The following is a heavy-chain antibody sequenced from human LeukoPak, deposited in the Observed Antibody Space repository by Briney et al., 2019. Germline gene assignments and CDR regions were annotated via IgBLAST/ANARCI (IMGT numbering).Heavy chain of an antibody. CDR2: IYHSGST. D-gene: IGHD3-16*01. CDR3: ASTGGPPGAFDI. CDR1: GASISSTPYF. J-gene: IGHJ3*02. V-gene: IGHV4-39*07. Sequence: SETLSLTCTVSGASISSTPYFWGWIRQPPGKGLEWIGYIYHSGSTYYNPSLKSRVTISVDRSKNQFSLKLSSVTAADTAVYYCASTGGPPGAFDIWGQGTMVTVSS.